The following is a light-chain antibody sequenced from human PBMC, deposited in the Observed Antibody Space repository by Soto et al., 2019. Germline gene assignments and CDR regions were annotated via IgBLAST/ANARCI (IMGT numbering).Light chain of an antibody. Sequence: IQMTQSPSSLSASIGDTVTISCRASQGIATGLAWYQQKPGAPPKLLIYDASTLERGIPSRFSGRGSGTHFILSFSNLQPEDFATYYCQQFNSLFGQGARLEIK. CDR1: QGIATG. CDR2: DAS. CDR3: QQFNSL. V-gene: IGKV1-13*02. J-gene: IGKJ5*01.